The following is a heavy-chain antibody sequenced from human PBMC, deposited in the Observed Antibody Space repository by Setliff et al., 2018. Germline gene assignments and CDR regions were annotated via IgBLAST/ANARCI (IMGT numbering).Heavy chain of an antibody. Sequence: SETLSLTCTVSDGSLSTYYWSWIRQPPGKGLEFIGYVYYSGTANYSPSLRSRLTISVDTSKNQFSLKLTSVTAADTAVYYCATSGFCSAGSCYSFDDWGQGALVTVSS. D-gene: IGHD6-19*01. V-gene: IGHV4-59*12. CDR1: DGSLSTYY. J-gene: IGHJ4*02. CDR3: ATSGFCSAGSCYSFDD. CDR2: VYYSGTA.